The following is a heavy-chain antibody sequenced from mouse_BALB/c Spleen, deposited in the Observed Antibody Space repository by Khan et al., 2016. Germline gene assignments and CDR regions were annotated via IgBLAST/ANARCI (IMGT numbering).Heavy chain of an antibody. CDR2: ILPGSGTT. Sequence: QVQLKQSGAELMKPGASVKISCKASGYTFSSYWIEWVKQRPGHGLEWIGEILPGSGTTNYDENFKVKATFTADTSSNTAYMQLSTLTSEDSAVYYCARGTYWGQGTLVTVSA. CDR1: GYTFSSYW. CDR3: ARGTY. J-gene: IGHJ3*01. V-gene: IGHV1-9*01.